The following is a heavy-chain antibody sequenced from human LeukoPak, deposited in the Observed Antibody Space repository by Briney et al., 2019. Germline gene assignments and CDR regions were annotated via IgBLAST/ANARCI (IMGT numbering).Heavy chain of an antibody. CDR2: ISYDGSNK. CDR1: GFTFSSYG. V-gene: IGHV3-30*18. CDR3: AKVEQQLDYYYYGMDV. J-gene: IGHJ6*02. D-gene: IGHD6-13*01. Sequence: GGSLRLSCAASGFTFSSYGMHWVHQAPGKGLDWVAVISYDGSNKYYADSVKGRFTISRDNSKNTLYLQMNSLRAEDTAVYYCAKVEQQLDYYYYGMDVWGQGTTVTVSS.